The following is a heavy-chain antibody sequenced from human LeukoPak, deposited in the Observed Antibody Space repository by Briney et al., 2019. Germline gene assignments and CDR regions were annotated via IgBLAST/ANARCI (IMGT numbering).Heavy chain of an antibody. J-gene: IGHJ3*02. CDR2: IYYTGIT. V-gene: IGHV4-59*01. CDR3: ARSRRGYTYGFPSRELLKAFDI. Sequence: SETLSLTCTVSGGSISSYYWSWIRQPPGKGREWIGYIYYTGITKYKSSLKSRVTMSLDTSKKQLSLNLTSVTAADTGVYFCARSRRGYTYGFPSRELLKAFDIWGQGTMVPVSS. CDR1: GGSISSYY. D-gene: IGHD5-18*01.